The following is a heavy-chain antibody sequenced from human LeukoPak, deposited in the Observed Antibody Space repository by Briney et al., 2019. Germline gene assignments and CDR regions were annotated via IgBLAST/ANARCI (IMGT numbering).Heavy chain of an antibody. CDR2: ISGSGGST. CDR3: AGSIAAAGRGYFQH. Sequence: GGSLRLSCVASGVTLSNYAMSWVRQAPGKGLEWVSAISGSGGSTYYADSVKGRFTISRDNSKNTLYLQMNSLRAEDTAVYYCAGSIAAAGRGYFQHWGQGTLVTVSS. J-gene: IGHJ1*01. CDR1: GVTLSNYA. D-gene: IGHD6-13*01. V-gene: IGHV3-23*01.